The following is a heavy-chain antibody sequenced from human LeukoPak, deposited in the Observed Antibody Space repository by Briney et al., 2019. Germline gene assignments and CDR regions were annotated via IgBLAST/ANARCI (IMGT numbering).Heavy chain of an antibody. CDR2: IHASGST. CDR3: ARGGSGRNNWLDP. J-gene: IGHJ5*02. V-gene: IGHV4-38-2*02. Sequence: PSETLSLTCTVSGYSISSGYYWGWIRQPPGKGLEWIGRIHASGSTHYNPSLQSRVTLSVDTSKKQIYLKLTSVTAADTAVYYCARGGSGRNNWLDPWGQGTLVTVSS. D-gene: IGHD3-10*01. CDR1: GYSISSGYY.